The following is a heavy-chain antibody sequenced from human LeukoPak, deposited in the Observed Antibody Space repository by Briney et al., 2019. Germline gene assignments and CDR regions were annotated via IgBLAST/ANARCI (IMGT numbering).Heavy chain of an antibody. D-gene: IGHD4-23*01. CDR3: ARRLGGGNAAYFDY. J-gene: IGHJ4*02. Sequence: SETLSLTCTVSGGSISSYCWTWIRQPPGKGLEWIGNIYYSGSTNYNPSLKSRVTISVDTSKNQFSLKLSSVTAADTAVYYCARRLGGGNAAYFDYWGQGTLVTVSS. V-gene: IGHV4-59*08. CDR2: IYYSGST. CDR1: GGSISSYC.